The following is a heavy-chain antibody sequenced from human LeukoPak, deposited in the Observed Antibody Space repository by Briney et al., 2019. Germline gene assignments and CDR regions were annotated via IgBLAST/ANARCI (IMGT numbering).Heavy chain of an antibody. CDR1: GFTFSSYS. D-gene: IGHD2-8*01. Sequence: KTGGSLRLSCAASGFTFSSYSFNWVRQVPGKGLEWVSSITTTFYTYYTDSVKGRFTISRDNAKNSLYLQMISLRAEDTAVYYCARVRAKWYEDYWGQGTLVTVSS. CDR3: ARVRAKWYEDY. CDR2: ITTTFYT. V-gene: IGHV3-21*01. J-gene: IGHJ4*02.